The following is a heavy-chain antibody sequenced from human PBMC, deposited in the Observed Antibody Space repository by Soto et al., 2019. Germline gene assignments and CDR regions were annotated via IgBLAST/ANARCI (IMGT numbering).Heavy chain of an antibody. V-gene: IGHV3-23*01. CDR1: GFTFASYT. D-gene: IGHD3-10*01. CDR2: ISDGGHNT. CDR3: VREYYGSGVL. Sequence: EAQLLESGGGIVQPGGSLTLSCAASGFTFASYTMSWVRQAPGKGLQWVSYISDGGHNTYYADSVKGRFTISRDDLLGTLDPQMNSLRADDTAQYYCVREYYGSGVLWGQGPLVTVSS. J-gene: IGHJ4*02.